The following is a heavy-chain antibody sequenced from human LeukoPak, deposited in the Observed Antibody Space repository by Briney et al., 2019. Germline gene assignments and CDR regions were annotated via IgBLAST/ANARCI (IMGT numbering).Heavy chain of an antibody. CDR3: TKGRGI. Sequence: NSSETLSLTCTVSGDSISSGFDDCYRGRQPAGKGLELIGHIYTSKSMNYNPSLKSRVTISVDTSKNQFPLKLTSVTAADTAVYYCTKGRGIWGQGTLVTVSS. CDR1: GDSISSGFDD. CDR2: IYTSKSM. J-gene: IGHJ4*02. V-gene: IGHV4-61*09. D-gene: IGHD3-10*01.